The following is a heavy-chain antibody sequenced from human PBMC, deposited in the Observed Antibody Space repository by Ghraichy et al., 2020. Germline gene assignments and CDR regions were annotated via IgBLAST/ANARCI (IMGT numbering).Heavy chain of an antibody. CDR1: GGSISSGTYY. CDR2: VYYSGNT. D-gene: IGHD6-6*01. CDR3: ARLILAARRGLVYYYYGMDV. J-gene: IGHJ6*02. V-gene: IGHV4-31*03. Sequence: SCTVSGGSISSGTYYWSWIRQHPGKGLEWIGYVYYSGNTYYNPSLQSRLTISVDTSRNQFSLKLNSVTAADTAVYYCARLILAARRGLVYYYYGMDVWGQGTTVTVSS.